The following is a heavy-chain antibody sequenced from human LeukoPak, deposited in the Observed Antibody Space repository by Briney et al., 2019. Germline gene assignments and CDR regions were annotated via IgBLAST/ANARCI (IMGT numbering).Heavy chain of an antibody. D-gene: IGHD3-22*01. CDR3: ARVPYYYDSSGYSGY. CDR1: GFTFSSYS. V-gene: IGHV3-48*01. CDR2: ISSSSTTI. Sequence: GFLRLSFAASGFTFSSYSMMWVRQAPGKGLEWVSYISSSSTTIHYADSVKGRFTISRDNAKNSLYLQMNSLRAEDTAVYYCARVPYYYDSSGYSGYWGQGTLVTVSS. J-gene: IGHJ4*02.